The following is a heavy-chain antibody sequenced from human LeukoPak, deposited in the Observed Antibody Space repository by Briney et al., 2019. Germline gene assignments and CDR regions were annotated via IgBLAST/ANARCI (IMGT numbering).Heavy chain of an antibody. CDR1: GGSISSYY. J-gene: IGHJ4*02. Sequence: PSETLSLTCTVSGGSISSYYWSWIRQPPGKGLEWIGYIYYSGSTNYNPSLKSRVTISVDTSKNQFSLKLSSVTAADTAVYYCARDEVGATIYYFDYWGQGTLVTVSS. CDR3: ARDEVGATIYYFDY. D-gene: IGHD1-26*01. V-gene: IGHV4-59*12. CDR2: IYYSGST.